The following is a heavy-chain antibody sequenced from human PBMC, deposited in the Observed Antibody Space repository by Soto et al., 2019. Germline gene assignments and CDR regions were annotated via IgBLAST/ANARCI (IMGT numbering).Heavy chain of an antibody. Sequence: GASVKVSCKASGYTFTSYAMHWVRQAPGQRPEWMGWINAGNGNTKYSQKFQGRVTITRDTSASTAYMELSSLRSEDTAVYYCAAVYYDMLTGYSQFDYWGQGTLVTVSS. V-gene: IGHV1-3*01. CDR2: INAGNGNT. D-gene: IGHD3-9*01. J-gene: IGHJ4*02. CDR3: AAVYYDMLTGYSQFDY. CDR1: GYTFTSYA.